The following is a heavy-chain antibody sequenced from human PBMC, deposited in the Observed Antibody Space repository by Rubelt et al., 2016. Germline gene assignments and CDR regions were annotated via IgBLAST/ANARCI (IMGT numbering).Heavy chain of an antibody. Sequence: GGGLVQPGGSLRLSCAASGFTFSGYAMSWVRQAPGKGLEWVSRINSDGSIINYADTVKGRFTISRDNAKKTLYLQMSSLRAEDTAVYYCVRAPGTTVRFGFNPWGQGTLVTVSS. CDR3: VRAPGTTVRFGFNP. CDR1: GFTFSGYA. J-gene: IGHJ5*02. V-gene: IGHV3-74*01. CDR2: INSDGSII. D-gene: IGHD1-7*01.